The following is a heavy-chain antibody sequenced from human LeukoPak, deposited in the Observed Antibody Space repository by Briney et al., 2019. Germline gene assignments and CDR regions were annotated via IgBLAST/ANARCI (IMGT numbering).Heavy chain of an antibody. D-gene: IGHD7-27*01. Sequence: PGGSLRLSCAASGFTFSNAWMNWGRQAPGKGLEWVGRIKSKTDGGTTDYAAPVKGRFTISRDDSKHTLYLQVNSLKTEDTALYYCTTGNWGSFSYWGQGTLVTVSS. CDR2: IKSKTDGGTT. V-gene: IGHV3-15*01. J-gene: IGHJ4*02. CDR3: TTGNWGSFSY. CDR1: GFTFSNAW.